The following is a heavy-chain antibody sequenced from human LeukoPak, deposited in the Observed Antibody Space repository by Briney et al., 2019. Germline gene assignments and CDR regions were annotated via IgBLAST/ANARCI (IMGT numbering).Heavy chain of an antibody. J-gene: IGHJ3*02. Sequence: TGGSLRLSCAASGFTFSTYGMHWVRQAPGKGLEWVSSISSFSSYIYYADSVKGRFTISRDNPKNSLYLQMNSLRAEDTAVYYCARERTKGGSDAFDIWGQGTMVTVSS. CDR2: ISSFSSYI. CDR1: GFTFSTYG. V-gene: IGHV3-21*01. CDR3: ARERTKGGSDAFDI. D-gene: IGHD1-1*01.